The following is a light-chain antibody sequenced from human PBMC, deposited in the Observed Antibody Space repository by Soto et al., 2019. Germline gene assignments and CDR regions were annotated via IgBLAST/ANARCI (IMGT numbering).Light chain of an antibody. V-gene: IGKV1-9*01. CDR2: AAS. Sequence: ILLTQSPSSLSASVGDRVTITCRASQGIDTSLAWYQQKPGKAPKLLIYAASNFQSGVPSRFSGSGSGTDFTLTISRLEPEDLAVYYCQQYGTSHRTFGQGTKVDIK. J-gene: IGKJ1*01. CDR3: QQYGTSHRT. CDR1: QGIDTS.